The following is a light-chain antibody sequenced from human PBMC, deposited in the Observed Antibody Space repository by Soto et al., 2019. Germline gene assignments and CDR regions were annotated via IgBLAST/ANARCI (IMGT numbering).Light chain of an antibody. CDR1: QNIGIN. CDR2: GAS. V-gene: IGKV3-15*01. J-gene: IGKJ2*01. Sequence: DIVMTQSPPTLSVSPGQGATLSCRASQNIGINLAWYQQKPGQAPRLLIYGASTRAAGVAVRFSGSGSGTEFTLSINSLQSEDFAVYFCQQYKNWPRYTFGQGTNLGI. CDR3: QQYKNWPRYT.